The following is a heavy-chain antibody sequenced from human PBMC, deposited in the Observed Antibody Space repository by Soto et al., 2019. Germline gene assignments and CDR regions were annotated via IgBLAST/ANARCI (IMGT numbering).Heavy chain of an antibody. Sequence: GGSLRLSCAASGFTFSSYAMHWVRQAPGKGLEWVAVLSYDGSNKYYADSVKGRFTISRDNSKNTLYLQMNSLRAEDTAVYYCARGDSSGYYSPTDYWGQGTLVTVLL. D-gene: IGHD3-22*01. CDR1: GFTFSSYA. CDR2: LSYDGSNK. J-gene: IGHJ4*02. V-gene: IGHV3-30-3*01. CDR3: ARGDSSGYYSPTDY.